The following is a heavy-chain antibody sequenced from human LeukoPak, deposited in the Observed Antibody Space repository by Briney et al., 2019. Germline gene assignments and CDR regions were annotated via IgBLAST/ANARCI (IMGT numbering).Heavy chain of an antibody. J-gene: IGHJ4*02. CDR3: ARDRGYDLGGFDY. D-gene: IGHD5-12*01. Sequence: KPSETLSLTCAVYGGSFSGYYWSWIRQPPGKGLEWIGEINHSGSTNYNPSLKSRVTISVDTSKNQFSLKLSSVTAADTAVYYCARDRGYDLGGFDYWGQGTLVTVSS. V-gene: IGHV4-34*01. CDR2: INHSGST. CDR1: GGSFSGYY.